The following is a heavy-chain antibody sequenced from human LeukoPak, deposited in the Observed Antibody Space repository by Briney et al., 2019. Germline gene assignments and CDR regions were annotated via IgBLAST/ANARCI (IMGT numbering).Heavy chain of an antibody. V-gene: IGHV4-39*01. Sequence: SETLSLTCTVSGGSISSSAYYWGWIRQPPGKGLEGIGSISYSGSTYHNPSLKSRVTISVDTSKNRFSLKLISVTAADTAVYYCATYSGTFYLQFDYWGQGTLVTVSS. CDR3: ATYSGTFYLQFDY. D-gene: IGHD1-26*01. J-gene: IGHJ4*02. CDR1: GGSISSSAYY. CDR2: ISYSGST.